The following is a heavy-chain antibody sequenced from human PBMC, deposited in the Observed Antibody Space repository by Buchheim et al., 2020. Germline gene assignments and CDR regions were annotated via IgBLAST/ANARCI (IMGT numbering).Heavy chain of an antibody. V-gene: IGHV3-7*01. CDR3: AGDLAY. CDR2: IKKDGSDK. J-gene: IGHJ4*02. CDR1: GFAFSDSW. Sequence: EVPLVESGGGLVLPGGSLRLSCVASGFAFSDSWMSWVRQAPGKGLEWVSNIKKDGSDKYSVDSVRGRFTTSRDNSQNSLYLQLNSLRVEDTAVYYCAGDLAYWGQGTL.